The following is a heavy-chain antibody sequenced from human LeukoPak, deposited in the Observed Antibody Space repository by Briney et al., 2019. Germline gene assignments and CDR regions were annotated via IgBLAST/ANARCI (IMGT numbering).Heavy chain of an antibody. J-gene: IGHJ3*02. V-gene: IGHV3-66*01. CDR1: GFTVSSNY. CDR2: IYSGGST. D-gene: IGHD3-22*01. Sequence: GGSLRLSCAASGFTVSSNYMSWVRQAPGKGLEWVSIIYSGGSTYYADSVKGRFTISRDNSKNTLYLQMNSLRAEDTAVYYCANINTYYYDSSGYFFGAFDIWGRGTMVTVSS. CDR3: ANINTYYYDSSGYFFGAFDI.